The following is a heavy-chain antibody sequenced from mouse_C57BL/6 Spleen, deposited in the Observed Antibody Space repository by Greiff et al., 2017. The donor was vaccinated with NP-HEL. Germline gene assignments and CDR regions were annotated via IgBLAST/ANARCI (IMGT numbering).Heavy chain of an antibody. Sequence: LVESGAELVRPGSSVKLSCKDSYFAFMASAMHWVKQRPGHGLEWIGSFTMYSDATEYSENFKGKATLTANTSSSTAYMELSSLTSEDSAVYYCAISGGYDDEGYAVDYWGQGTSVTVSS. V-gene: IGHV1-49*01. CDR3: AISGGYDDEGYAVDY. J-gene: IGHJ4*01. CDR2: FTMYSDAT. CDR1: YFAFMASA. D-gene: IGHD2-2*01.